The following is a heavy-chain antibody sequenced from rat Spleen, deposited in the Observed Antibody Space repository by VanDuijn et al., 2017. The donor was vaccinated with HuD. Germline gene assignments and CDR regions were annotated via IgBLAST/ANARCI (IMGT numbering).Heavy chain of an antibody. CDR2: ILYDGSST. J-gene: IGHJ2*01. V-gene: IGHV5-17*01. CDR1: GFTFSDYA. Sequence: EVQLVESGGGLVQPGRSLKLSCAASGFTFSDYAMAWVRQAPKKGLEWVATILYDGSSTYYRDSVKGRFTISRDNAKSTLYLQMDSLRSEDTATYYCARHGLRILYFDYWGQGVMVTVSS. D-gene: IGHD1-6*01. CDR3: ARHGLRILYFDY.